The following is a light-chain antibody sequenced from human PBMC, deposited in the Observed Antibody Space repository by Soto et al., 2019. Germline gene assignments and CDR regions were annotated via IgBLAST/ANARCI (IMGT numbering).Light chain of an antibody. Sequence: SYELTQPPSVSVAPGQTARITCGGSNIGSKNVHWYQQKPGQAPILVVHDDSDRPSGIPERFSGSNFGNTATLTIRRVEAGDEGYYYCQVWDSSSDHRVFGGGTKVTVL. CDR3: QVWDSSSDHRV. CDR1: NIGSKN. J-gene: IGLJ2*01. CDR2: DDS. V-gene: IGLV3-21*02.